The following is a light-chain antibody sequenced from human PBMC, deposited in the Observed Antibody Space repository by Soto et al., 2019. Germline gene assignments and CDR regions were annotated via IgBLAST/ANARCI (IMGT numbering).Light chain of an antibody. CDR1: QTINSF. V-gene: IGKV1-5*01. J-gene: IGKJ1*01. CDR3: NQYYRNLWT. CDR2: DAS. Sequence: GDRVTITCRASQTINSFLAWYQQTPGKAPKLLIYDASSLQSGVPSRFSGGGSGTEFTLTISSLQPDDFATFPCNQYYRNLWTFGQRTIVDIK.